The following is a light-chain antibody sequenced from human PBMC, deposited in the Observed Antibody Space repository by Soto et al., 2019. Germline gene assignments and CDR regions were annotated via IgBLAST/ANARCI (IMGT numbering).Light chain of an antibody. V-gene: IGKV3-20*01. J-gene: IGKJ5*01. Sequence: EIVLTQSPGTLSLSPGERATLSCRASHSVSSSYLAWYQQKPGQAPRLLIYGASSRATGIPDRFSGSGSGTDFTLTISRREPEYFAVYYCQQYGSSPPITFGQGTRLEIK. CDR3: QQYGSSPPIT. CDR2: GAS. CDR1: HSVSSSY.